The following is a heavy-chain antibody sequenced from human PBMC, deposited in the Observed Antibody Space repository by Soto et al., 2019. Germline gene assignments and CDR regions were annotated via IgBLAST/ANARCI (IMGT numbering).Heavy chain of an antibody. CDR2: IKSKTDGGTT. J-gene: IGHJ4*02. Sequence: EVQLVESGGGLVKPGGSLRLSCAASGFTFSNAWMSWVRQAPGKGLEWVGRIKSKTDGGTTDYAAPVKGRFTISRDDSKNTLYLQMNSLKTEDTAVYYCTTDPLFYGGQWGGYWGQGTLVTVSS. CDR1: GFTFSNAW. D-gene: IGHD4-17*01. V-gene: IGHV3-15*01. CDR3: TTDPLFYGGQWGGY.